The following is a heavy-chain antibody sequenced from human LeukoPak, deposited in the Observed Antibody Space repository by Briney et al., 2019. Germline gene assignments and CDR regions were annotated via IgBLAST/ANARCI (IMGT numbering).Heavy chain of an antibody. Sequence: GRSLRLSCAASGFTFSSYAMHWVRQAPGKGLEWVAVISYDGSNKYYADSVKGRFTISRDNAKNSLYLQMNSLRAEDTAVYYCAGTYYDFWSGYWYDIWGQGTMVTVSS. J-gene: IGHJ3*02. V-gene: IGHV3-30-3*01. CDR1: GFTFSSYA. CDR3: AGTYYDFWSGYWYDI. CDR2: ISYDGSNK. D-gene: IGHD3-3*01.